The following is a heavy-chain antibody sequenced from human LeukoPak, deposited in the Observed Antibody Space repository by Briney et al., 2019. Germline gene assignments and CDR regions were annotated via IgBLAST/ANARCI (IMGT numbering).Heavy chain of an antibody. CDR1: GFSVSSNH. V-gene: IGHV3-74*01. Sequence: PGESVRLSCEVSGFSVSSNHMSWVRQAPGKGLVWVSRISTDGSVTSYADSVKGRFTISRDNAKNTMYLQMNSLRAEDTAVYCCARIGGSGSYSGHYFDHWGQGTLVTVSS. J-gene: IGHJ4*02. D-gene: IGHD3-10*01. CDR3: ARIGGSGSYSGHYFDH. CDR2: ISTDGSVT.